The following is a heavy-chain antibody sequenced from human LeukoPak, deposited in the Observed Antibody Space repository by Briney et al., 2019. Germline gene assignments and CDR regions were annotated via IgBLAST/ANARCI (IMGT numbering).Heavy chain of an antibody. CDR3: ARGRPYYGSGSYYNVRWFDP. Sequence: SETLSLTCAVYGGSFSGYYWSWIRQPPGKGLEWIGEINHSGSTNYNPSLKSRVTIPVDTSKNQSSLKLSSVTAADTAVYYCARGRPYYGSGSYYNVRWFDPWGQGTLVTVSS. CDR2: INHSGST. CDR1: GGSFSGYY. J-gene: IGHJ5*02. V-gene: IGHV4-34*01. D-gene: IGHD3-10*01.